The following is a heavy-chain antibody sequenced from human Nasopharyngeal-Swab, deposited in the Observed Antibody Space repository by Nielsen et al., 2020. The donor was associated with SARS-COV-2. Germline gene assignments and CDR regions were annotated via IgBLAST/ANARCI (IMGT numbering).Heavy chain of an antibody. Sequence: GESLKISCAASGFTFSTYAMNWVRQAPGKGLEWVAAIVGSGDNSGSGGSTYYADSVKGRFTISRDNSKNTLSLQMNSLRAEDTAVYYCAKDLRGPYFFWGQGTLVTVSS. D-gene: IGHD2/OR15-2a*01. CDR1: GFTFSTYA. CDR2: IVGSGDNSGSGGST. V-gene: IGHV3-23*01. CDR3: AKDLRGPYFF. J-gene: IGHJ4*02.